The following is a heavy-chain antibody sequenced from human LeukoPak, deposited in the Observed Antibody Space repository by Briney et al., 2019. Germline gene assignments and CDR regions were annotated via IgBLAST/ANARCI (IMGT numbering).Heavy chain of an antibody. CDR1: GFTFSSYW. D-gene: IGHD3-3*01. J-gene: IGHJ4*02. V-gene: IGHV3-74*01. Sequence: GGSLRVSCAASGFTFSSYWKHWVRQAPGKGLVWVSRINSDGSSTSYADSVKGRFTISRDNAKNTLYLQMNSLRAEDTAVYYCARDANPNYDFWSGYYWDIDYWGQGTLVTVSS. CDR2: INSDGSST. CDR3: ARDANPNYDFWSGYYWDIDY.